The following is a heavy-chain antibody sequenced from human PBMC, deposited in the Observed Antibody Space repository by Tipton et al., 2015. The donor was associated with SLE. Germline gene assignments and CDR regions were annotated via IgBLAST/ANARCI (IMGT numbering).Heavy chain of an antibody. CDR3: ARDSAEWGYGDSGWFDP. CDR1: GGSISSSNW. D-gene: IGHD4-17*01. J-gene: IGHJ5*02. V-gene: IGHV4-4*02. CDR2: IYYSGST. Sequence: TLSLTCAVYGGSISSSNWWSWVRQPPGKELEWIGYIYYSGSTNYNPSLKSRVTISVDTSKNQFSLKLSSVTAADTAVYYCARDSAEWGYGDSGWFDPWGQGTLVTVSS.